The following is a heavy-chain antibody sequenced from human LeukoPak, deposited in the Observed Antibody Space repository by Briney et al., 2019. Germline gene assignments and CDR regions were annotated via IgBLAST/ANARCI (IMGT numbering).Heavy chain of an antibody. CDR1: GGSISSSNW. D-gene: IGHD5-18*01. J-gene: IGHJ5*02. Sequence: SETLSLTCAVSGGSISSSNWWSWIRQPPGKGLEWIGEINHSGSTNYNPSLKSRVTISVDTSKNQFSLKLSSVTAADTAVYYCARETRRIQLPTYNWFDPWGQGTLVTVSS. V-gene: IGHV4-4*02. CDR3: ARETRRIQLPTYNWFDP. CDR2: INHSGST.